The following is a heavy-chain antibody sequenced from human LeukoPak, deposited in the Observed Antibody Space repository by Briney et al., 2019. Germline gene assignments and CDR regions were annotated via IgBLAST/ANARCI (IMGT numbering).Heavy chain of an antibody. CDR3: ARDYGIGYFDY. CDR1: GYTFTSYG. CDR2: IIPILGIA. Sequence: AASVKVSCKASGYTFTSYGISWVRQAPGQGLEWMGRIIPILGIANYAQKLQGRVTMTTDTSTSTAYMELRSLRSDDTAVYYCARDYGIGYFDYWGQGTLVTVSS. V-gene: IGHV1-18*01. J-gene: IGHJ4*02. D-gene: IGHD4-17*01.